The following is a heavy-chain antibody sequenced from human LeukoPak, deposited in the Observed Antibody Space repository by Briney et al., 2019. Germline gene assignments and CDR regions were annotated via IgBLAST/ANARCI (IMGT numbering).Heavy chain of an antibody. CDR2: IYYSGST. V-gene: IGHV4-31*03. CDR3: ARVIGLERRFDY. J-gene: IGHJ4*02. D-gene: IGHD1-1*01. Sequence: LSLTCTVSGGSISSGGYYWSWIRQHPGKGLEWIGYIYYSGSTYYNPSLKSRVTISVDTSKNQFSLKLSSVTAADTAVYYCARVIGLERRFDYWGQGTLVTVSS. CDR1: GGSISSGGYY.